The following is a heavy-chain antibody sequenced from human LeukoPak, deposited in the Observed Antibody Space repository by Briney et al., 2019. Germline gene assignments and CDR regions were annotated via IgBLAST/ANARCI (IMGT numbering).Heavy chain of an antibody. D-gene: IGHD2-2*02. V-gene: IGHV1-2*02. CDR2: INPNSGGT. J-gene: IGHJ4*02. Sequence: GASVKVSCKASGYTFTGYYMHWVRQAPGQGLEWMGWINPNSGGTNYAQKFQGRVTMTRDTSTSTAYMELRSLRSDDTAVYYCARDRGCSSTSCYIRYFDYWGQGTLVTVSS. CDR3: ARDRGCSSTSCYIRYFDY. CDR1: GYTFTGYY.